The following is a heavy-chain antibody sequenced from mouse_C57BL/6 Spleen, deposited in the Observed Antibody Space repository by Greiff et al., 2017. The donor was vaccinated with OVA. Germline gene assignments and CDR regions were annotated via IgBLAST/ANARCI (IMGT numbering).Heavy chain of an antibody. V-gene: IGHV1-64*01. Sequence: QVHVKQPGAELVKPGASVKLSCKASGYTFTSYWMHWVKQRPGQGLEWIGMIHPNSGSTNYNEKFKSKATLTVDKSSSTAYMQLSSLTSEDSAVYYCARRLGRDYAMDYWGQGTSVTVSS. CDR1: GYTFTSYW. CDR3: ARRLGRDYAMDY. J-gene: IGHJ4*01. CDR2: IHPNSGST. D-gene: IGHD4-1*01.